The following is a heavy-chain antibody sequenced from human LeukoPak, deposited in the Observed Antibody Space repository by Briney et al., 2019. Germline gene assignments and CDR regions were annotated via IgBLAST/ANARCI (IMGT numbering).Heavy chain of an antibody. D-gene: IGHD3-22*01. Sequence: EASVKVSCKASGGTFSSYAISWVRQAPGQGLEWMGRIIPILGIANYAQKFQGRVTITADKSTSTAYMELSSLRSEDTAVYYCASGNDDSSGYYLFDYWGQGTLVTVSS. CDR3: ASGNDDSSGYYLFDY. J-gene: IGHJ4*02. V-gene: IGHV1-69*04. CDR1: GGTFSSYA. CDR2: IIPILGIA.